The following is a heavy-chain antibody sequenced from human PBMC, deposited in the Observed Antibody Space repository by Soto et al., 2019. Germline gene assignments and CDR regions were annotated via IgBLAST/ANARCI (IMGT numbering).Heavy chain of an antibody. CDR3: ARDLRCSGGSCYSVFGFDP. D-gene: IGHD2-15*01. J-gene: IGHJ5*02. CDR1: GFTFDDYA. CDR2: ISWNSGSI. Sequence: GGSLRLSCAASGFTFDDYAMHWVRQAPGKGLEWVSGISWNSGSIGYADSVKGRFTISRDNAKNSLYLQMNSLRAEDTAVYYCARDLRCSGGSCYSVFGFDPWGQGTLVTVSS. V-gene: IGHV3-9*01.